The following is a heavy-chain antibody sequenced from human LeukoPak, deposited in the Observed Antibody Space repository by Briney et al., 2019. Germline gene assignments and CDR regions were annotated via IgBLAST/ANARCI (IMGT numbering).Heavy chain of an antibody. Sequence: SQTLSLTCTVSGGSISSGSYYWSWIRQPAGKGLEWIGRIYTSGSTNYNPSLKSRVTISVDTSKNRFSLKLISVTAADTAVYYCAREGPDSYGSYYYYYYMDVWGKGTTVTVSS. CDR2: IYTSGST. V-gene: IGHV4-61*02. CDR1: GGSISSGSYY. D-gene: IGHD5-18*01. CDR3: AREGPDSYGSYYYYYYMDV. J-gene: IGHJ6*03.